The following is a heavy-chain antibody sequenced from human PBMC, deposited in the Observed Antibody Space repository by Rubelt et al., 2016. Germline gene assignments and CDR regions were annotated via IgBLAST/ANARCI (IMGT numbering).Heavy chain of an antibody. CDR1: A. CDR2: ISYDGSNK. D-gene: IGHD5-18*01. J-gene: IGHJ4*02. Sequence: AMHWVRQAPGKGLEWVAVISYDGSNKYYADSVKGRFTISRDNSKNTLYLQMNSLRAEDTAVYYCARGPGSYGYMPKIPWGQGTLVTVSS. V-gene: IGHV3-30*04. CDR3: ARGPGSYGYMPKIP.